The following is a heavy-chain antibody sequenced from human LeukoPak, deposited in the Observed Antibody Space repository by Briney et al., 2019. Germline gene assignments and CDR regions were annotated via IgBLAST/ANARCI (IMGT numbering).Heavy chain of an antibody. CDR1: GGTFSSYA. D-gene: IGHD3-22*01. CDR2: IIPIFGIA. J-gene: IGHJ4*02. CDR3: ARSHQYYYDSSGYYPLMN. Sequence: ASVKVSCKASGGTFSSYAISWVRQAPGQGLERMGRIIPIFGIANYAQKFQGRVTITADKSTSTAYMELSSLRSEDTAVYYCARSHQYYYDSSGYYPLMNWGQGTLVTVSS. V-gene: IGHV1-69*04.